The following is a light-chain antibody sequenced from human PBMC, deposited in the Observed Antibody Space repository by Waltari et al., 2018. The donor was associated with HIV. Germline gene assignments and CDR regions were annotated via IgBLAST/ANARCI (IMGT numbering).Light chain of an antibody. V-gene: IGKV2-30*01. CDR2: KVS. Sequence: DVVLTQSPLSLPVTLGQPASISCRSRQSLVFSDGNTYLNWFQQRPGQSPRRLIYKVSNRDSGVPDRFSGSGSGTDFTLKISRVEPEDVGVYFCMQGTHWPPWTFGQGTMVEIK. CDR1: QSLVFSDGNTY. J-gene: IGKJ1*01. CDR3: MQGTHWPPWT.